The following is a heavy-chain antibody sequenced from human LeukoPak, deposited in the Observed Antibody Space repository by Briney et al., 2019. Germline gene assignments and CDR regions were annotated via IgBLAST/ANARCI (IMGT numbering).Heavy chain of an antibody. D-gene: IGHD3-22*01. J-gene: IGHJ4*02. CDR2: INPSGGST. Sequence: AASVKVSCKASGCTFTSYYMHWVRQAPRQGLEWMGIINPSGGSTSYAQKFQSRVTMTRDTSTGTVYMELSSLRSEDTAVYYCARERIGYYYDSSGYFYFDYWGQGTLVTVSS. CDR1: GCTFTSYY. CDR3: ARERIGYYYDSSGYFYFDY. V-gene: IGHV1-46*01.